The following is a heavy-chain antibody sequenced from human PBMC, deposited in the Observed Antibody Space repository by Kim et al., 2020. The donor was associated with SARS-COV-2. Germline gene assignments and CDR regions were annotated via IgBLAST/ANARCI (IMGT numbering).Heavy chain of an antibody. V-gene: IGHV3-74*03. D-gene: IGHD6-13*01. J-gene: IGHJ5*02. CDR3: IKGRQLAS. Sequence: GGSLRLSCAASGLTFSNDWMHWVRPVPGKGLVWVSHINSDGSDTMYAGSVPGRFTISRDNAKNTLYLQINSLTAEDTAVYYCIKGRQLASWGQGTLVTVS. CDR2: INSDGSDT. CDR1: GLTFSNDW.